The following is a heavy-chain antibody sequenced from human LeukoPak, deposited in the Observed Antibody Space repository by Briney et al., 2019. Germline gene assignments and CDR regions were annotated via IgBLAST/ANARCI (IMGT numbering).Heavy chain of an antibody. D-gene: IGHD2-15*01. J-gene: IGHJ1*01. Sequence: GASVKVSCKASGYTFTNYGISWVRQAPGQGLEWMGWISAYDGNTNYAQNLQGRVTMTTDTSTSTAYMELRSLRSDDTAVYYCARVNRWWATTAYFQHWGQGTLVTVSS. CDR1: GYTFTNYG. CDR3: ARVNRWWATTAYFQH. V-gene: IGHV1-18*01. CDR2: ISAYDGNT.